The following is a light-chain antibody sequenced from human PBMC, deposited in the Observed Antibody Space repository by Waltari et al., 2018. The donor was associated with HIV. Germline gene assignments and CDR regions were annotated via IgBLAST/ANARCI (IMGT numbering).Light chain of an antibody. Sequence: QSVLTQPPSASGTPGQRVTISCSGSSSNIGSNTVNWYQQLPGTAPRLLIYSSNQRPSGVPDRFSGSKSGTSASLAISGRQSEDEAEYYCATWDDSLNGPVF. V-gene: IGLV1-44*01. CDR1: SSNIGSNT. CDR3: ATWDDSLNGPV. CDR2: SSN. J-gene: IGLJ2*01.